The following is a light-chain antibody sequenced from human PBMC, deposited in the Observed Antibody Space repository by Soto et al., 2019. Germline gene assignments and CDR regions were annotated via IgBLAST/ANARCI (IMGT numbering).Light chain of an antibody. CDR3: QQLNSYPRT. CDR2: AAS. V-gene: IGKV1-9*01. J-gene: IGKJ3*01. CDR1: QGITTS. Sequence: IQLTQSPSSLSASVGDRVTITCRASQGITTSLAWYQQKPWKAPKLLIYAASTLQSVVPSRFSGSGSGTDFSLTISSLQPEDFATYYCQQLNSYPRTFGPGTKVDIK.